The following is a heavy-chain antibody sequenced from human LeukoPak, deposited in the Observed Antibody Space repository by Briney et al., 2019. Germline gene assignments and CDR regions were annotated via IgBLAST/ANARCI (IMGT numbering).Heavy chain of an antibody. J-gene: IGHJ4*02. Sequence: PSGTLSLTCTVSGGSISSGDYYWRWIRQPPGKGLEWIGYIYYSGSTYYNPSLKSRVTISVDTSKNQFSLKLSSVTAADTAVYYCARARRFLEWLSEFDYWGQGTLVTVSS. D-gene: IGHD3-3*01. V-gene: IGHV4-30-4*08. CDR2: IYYSGST. CDR1: GGSISSGDYY. CDR3: ARARRFLEWLSEFDY.